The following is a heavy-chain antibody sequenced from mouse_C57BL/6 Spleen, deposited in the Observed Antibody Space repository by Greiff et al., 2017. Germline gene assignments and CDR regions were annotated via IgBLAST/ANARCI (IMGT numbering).Heavy chain of an antibody. CDR1: GFSLSTFGMG. V-gene: IGHV8-8*01. Sequence: QVTLKVCGPGILQPSQTLSLTCSFSGFSLSTFGMGVGWIRQPSGKGLEWLAHIWWDDDKYYNPALKSRITISKDTSKNQVFLTIANLDTAVTATYYCARPLRWYYFDYWGQGTTLTVSS. J-gene: IGHJ2*01. D-gene: IGHD1-1*02. CDR2: IWWDDDK. CDR3: ARPLRWYYFDY.